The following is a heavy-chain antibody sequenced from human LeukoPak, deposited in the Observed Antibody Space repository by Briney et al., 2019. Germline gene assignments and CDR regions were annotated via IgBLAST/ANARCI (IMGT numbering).Heavy chain of an antibody. CDR2: IYPGDSDT. CDR1: RYSFTSYW. J-gene: IGHJ2*01. CDR3: ARLRIAVAGRSYWYFDL. V-gene: IGHV5-51*01. D-gene: IGHD6-19*01. Sequence: GESLKISCKGSRYSFTSYWIGWVRPMPGKGLEWMGIIYPGDSDTRYSPSFQGQVTISADKSISTAYLQWSSLKASDTAMYYCARLRIAVAGRSYWYFDLWGRGTLVTVSS.